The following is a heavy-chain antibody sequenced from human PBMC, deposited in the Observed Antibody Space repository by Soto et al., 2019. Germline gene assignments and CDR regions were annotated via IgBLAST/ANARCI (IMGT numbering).Heavy chain of an antibody. V-gene: IGHV3-66*01. J-gene: IGHJ4*02. D-gene: IGHD2-2*01. CDR1: GFSVTNNY. CDR3: ARGRGSTGYLGREHYFDY. Sequence: EVQVVESGGGLVQPGGSLRLSCAASGFSVTNNYMNWVRQAPGKGLEWVSIIDIGGNTYYADSVKDRFTISRDNSRNTXXLHMCGLRAEDTAVYYCARGRGSTGYLGREHYFDYWGQGTLVTVSP. CDR2: IDIGGNT.